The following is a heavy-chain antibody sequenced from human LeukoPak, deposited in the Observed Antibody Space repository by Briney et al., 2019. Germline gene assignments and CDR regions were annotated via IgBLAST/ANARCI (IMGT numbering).Heavy chain of an antibody. V-gene: IGHV3-33*01. CDR1: GFIFSSYG. CDR2: IWYDGSNK. CDR3: ARVAGRGLLDY. Sequence: PGGSLRLSCAASGFIFSSYGMHWVRQAPGKGLEWVAVIWYDGSNKYYADSVKGRSTISRDNIKNTLYLQMNSLRAEDTAVYYCARVAGRGLLDYWGQGTLVTVSS. D-gene: IGHD4-17*01. J-gene: IGHJ4*02.